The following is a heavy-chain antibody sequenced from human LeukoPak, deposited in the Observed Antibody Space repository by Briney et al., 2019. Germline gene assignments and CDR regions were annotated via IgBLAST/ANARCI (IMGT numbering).Heavy chain of an antibody. D-gene: IGHD4-4*01. Sequence: PGGSLRLSCAASGFTFSSYTMSWVRQAPGKGLERVSGISGRSDSIYYADSVKGRFTISRDNSKNTLYLQMNSLRAEDTAVYYCAKDSTTGRLLYNWFDPWGQGTLVTVSS. CDR2: ISGRSDSI. CDR3: AKDSTTGRLLYNWFDP. V-gene: IGHV3-23*01. J-gene: IGHJ5*02. CDR1: GFTFSSYT.